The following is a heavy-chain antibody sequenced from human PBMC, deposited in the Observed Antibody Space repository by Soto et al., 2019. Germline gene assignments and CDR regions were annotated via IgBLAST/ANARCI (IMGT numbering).Heavy chain of an antibody. CDR3: ARDGGITIFGVVITQPYYFDY. V-gene: IGHV1-18*01. D-gene: IGHD3-3*01. CDR2: ISAYNGNT. J-gene: IGHJ4*02. Sequence: GASVKVSCKASGYTFTSYGISWVRQAPGQGLEWMGWISAYNGNTNCAQKLQGRVTMTTDTSTSTAYMELRSLRSDDTAVYYCARDGGITIFGVVITQPYYFDYWGQGTLVTVSS. CDR1: GYTFTSYG.